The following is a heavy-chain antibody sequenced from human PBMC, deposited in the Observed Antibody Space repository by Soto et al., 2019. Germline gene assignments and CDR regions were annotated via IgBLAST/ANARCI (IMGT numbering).Heavy chain of an antibody. CDR2: INPNSGGT. V-gene: IGHV1-2*02. CDR3: ARDLGIAAAGRGGDNWFDP. CDR1: GYTFTGYY. Sequence: GASVKVSCKASGYTFTGYYMHWVRQAPGQGLEWMGWINPNSGGTNYAQKFQGRVTMTRDTSISTAYMELSRLRSDDTAVYYCARDLGIAAAGRGGDNWFDPWGQGTLVTVSS. D-gene: IGHD6-13*01. J-gene: IGHJ5*02.